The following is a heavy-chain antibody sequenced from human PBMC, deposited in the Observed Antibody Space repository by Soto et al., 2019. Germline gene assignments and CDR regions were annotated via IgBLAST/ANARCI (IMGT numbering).Heavy chain of an antibody. CDR3: AREGAHSTGWYDYFDQ. CDR1: GYTFFSYS. V-gene: IGHV1-18*04. CDR2: ISTYNGNT. Sequence: QVQLVQSGGEVKKPGASVNISCEATGYTFFSYSITWVRQAPGQGLEWMGWISTYNGNTKYAQSLQGRVTLTRDTSTNTAFMEIRGLRSDDTAIYYCAREGAHSTGWYDYFDQWGQGTLVAVSS. D-gene: IGHD6-13*01. J-gene: IGHJ4*02.